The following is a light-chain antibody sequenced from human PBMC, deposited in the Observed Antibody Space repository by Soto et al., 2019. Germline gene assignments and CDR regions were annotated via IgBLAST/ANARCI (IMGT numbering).Light chain of an antibody. Sequence: QSVLTQPPSVSGAPGQRVTVSCTGSSSNIGAGYDVHWYQQLPGTAPKLLIYANGVRPSGVPRRFSGSKSGASASLAISGLQAEDEADYYCQSYDRSLSGYVLGTGTKLTVL. CDR2: ANG. CDR1: SSNIGAGYD. V-gene: IGLV1-40*01. CDR3: QSYDRSLSGYV. J-gene: IGLJ1*01.